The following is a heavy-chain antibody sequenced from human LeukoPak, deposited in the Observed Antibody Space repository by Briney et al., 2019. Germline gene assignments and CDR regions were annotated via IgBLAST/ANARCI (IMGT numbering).Heavy chain of an antibody. J-gene: IGHJ4*02. D-gene: IGHD1-1*01. CDR3: ASGGQGTFDY. CDR2: ISSSSSYI. CDR1: GFTFSSYS. V-gene: IGHV3-21*01. Sequence: GGSLRLSCAASGFTFSSYSMNCLRQAPGKGLEWVSSISSSSSYIYYADSVKGRFTISRDNAKNSLYLQMNSLRAEDTAVYYCASGGQGTFDYWGQGTLVTVSS.